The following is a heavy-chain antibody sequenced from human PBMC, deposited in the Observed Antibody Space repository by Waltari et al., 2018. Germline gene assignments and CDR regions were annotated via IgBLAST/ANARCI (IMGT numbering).Heavy chain of an antibody. J-gene: IGHJ4*02. CDR2: IWYDGSNK. D-gene: IGHD6-13*01. CDR3: ARDGYSSSWILRY. V-gene: IGHV3-33*01. CDR1: GFTFSRYG. Sequence: QVQLVESGVGVVQPGRYLRLSCAASGFTFSRYGMPWVRQAPGKGLEWVAVIWYDGSNKYYADSVKGRFTISRDNSKNTLYLQMNSLRAEDTAVYYCARDGYSSSWILRYWGQGTLVTVSS.